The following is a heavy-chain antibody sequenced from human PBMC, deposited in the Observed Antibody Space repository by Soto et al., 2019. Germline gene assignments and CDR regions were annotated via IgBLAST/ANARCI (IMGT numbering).Heavy chain of an antibody. CDR2: ISAYNGNT. V-gene: IGHV1-18*01. D-gene: IGHD2-2*01. CDR3: ARRYCSSTSCPDMNMGDYYYMDV. J-gene: IGHJ6*03. Sequence: GASVKVSCKASGYTFTSYGISWVRQAPGQGLEWMGWISAYNGNTNYAQKLQGRVTMTTDTSTSTAYMELRSLRSDDTAVYYCARRYCSSTSCPDMNMGDYYYMDVWGKGTTVTVSS. CDR1: GYTFTSYG.